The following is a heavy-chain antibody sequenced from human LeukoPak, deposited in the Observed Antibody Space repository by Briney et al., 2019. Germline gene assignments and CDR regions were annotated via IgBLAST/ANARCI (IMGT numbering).Heavy chain of an antibody. CDR3: ARTGYSSSWYDAEYFHH. V-gene: IGHV4-59*08. D-gene: IGHD6-13*01. CDR1: GGSISSYY. CDR2: IYYSGST. J-gene: IGHJ1*01. Sequence: PSETLSLTCTVSGGSISSYYWSWIRQPPGKGLEWIGYIYYSGSTNYNPSLKSRVTTSVDTSKNQFSLNLSSVTAADTAVYYCARTGYSSSWYDAEYFHHWGQGTLVAVSS.